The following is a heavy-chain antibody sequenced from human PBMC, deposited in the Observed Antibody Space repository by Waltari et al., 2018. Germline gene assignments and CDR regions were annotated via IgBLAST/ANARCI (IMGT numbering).Heavy chain of an antibody. J-gene: IGHJ5*02. CDR1: GCSNSSSY. V-gene: IGHV4-59*01. D-gene: IGHD2-15*01. CDR2: NYYSGST. CDR3: ARGIVVVVAATERNWFDP. Sequence: QVQLQESGPGLVKPSETLSLTCTGSGCSNSSSYWSWIRQPPGKGLEWIGYNYYSGSTNYNPSLKSRVTISVDTSKNQFSLKLSSVTAADTAVYYCARGIVVVVAATERNWFDPWGQGTLVTVSS.